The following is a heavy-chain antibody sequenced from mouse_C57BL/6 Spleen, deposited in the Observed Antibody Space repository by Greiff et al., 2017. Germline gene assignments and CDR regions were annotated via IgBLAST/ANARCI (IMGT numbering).Heavy chain of an antibody. CDR1: GYAFTNYL. CDR3: ARPIVGAMDY. V-gene: IGHV1-54*01. Sequence: QVQLKESGAELVRPGTSVKVSCKASGYAFTNYLIEWVKQRPGQGLEWIGVINPGSGGTYYNEKFKGKATLTADKSSSTAYMQLSSLTSEDSAGYFCARPIVGAMDYWGQGTSVTVSS. CDR2: INPGSGGT. D-gene: IGHD2-5*01. J-gene: IGHJ4*01.